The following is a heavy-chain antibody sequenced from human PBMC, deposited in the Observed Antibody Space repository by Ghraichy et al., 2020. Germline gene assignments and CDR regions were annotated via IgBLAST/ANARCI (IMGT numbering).Heavy chain of an antibody. CDR1: GGSVSSGSYY. CDR3: ARDRDADGSGYYPLHDAFDI. CDR2: IYYSGST. Sequence: SETLSLTCTVSGGSVSSGSYYWSWIRQPPGKGLEWIGCIYYSGSTNYNPSLKSRVTISVDTSKNQISLKLSSVTAADTAVYYCARDRDADGSGYYPLHDAFDIWGQGKMVTVSS. J-gene: IGHJ3*02. D-gene: IGHD3-22*01. V-gene: IGHV4-61*01.